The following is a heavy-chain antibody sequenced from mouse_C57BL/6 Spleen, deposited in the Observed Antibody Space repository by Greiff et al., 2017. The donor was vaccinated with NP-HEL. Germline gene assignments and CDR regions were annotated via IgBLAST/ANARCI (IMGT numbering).Heavy chain of an antibody. D-gene: IGHD2-1*01. J-gene: IGHJ4*01. V-gene: IGHV5-6*02. CDR1: GFTFSSYG. CDR3: ARRPYGNDAMDY. Sequence: EVKLVESGGDLVKPGGSLKLSCAASGFTFSSYGMSWVRQTPDKRLEWVATISSGGSYTYYPDSVKGRFTISRDNAKNPLYLQMSSLKSEETAMYYCARRPYGNDAMDYWGQGASVTVSS. CDR2: ISSGGSYT.